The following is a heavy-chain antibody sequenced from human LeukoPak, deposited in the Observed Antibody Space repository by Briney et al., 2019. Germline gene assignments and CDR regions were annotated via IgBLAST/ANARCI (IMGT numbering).Heavy chain of an antibody. Sequence: PGGSLRLSCAASGFTFSSYYMSWVRQAPGKGLEWVANIKQDGSEKYYVDSVKGRFTISRDNAKNSLSLQMNGLRAEDSAVYYCATLGYCSSVSCSRAWFDYWGQGTLVTVSS. V-gene: IGHV3-7*01. J-gene: IGHJ5*01. CDR2: IKQDGSEK. CDR1: GFTFSSYY. D-gene: IGHD2-2*01. CDR3: ATLGYCSSVSCSRAWFDY.